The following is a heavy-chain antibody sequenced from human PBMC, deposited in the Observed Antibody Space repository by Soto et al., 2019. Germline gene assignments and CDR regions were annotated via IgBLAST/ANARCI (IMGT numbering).Heavy chain of an antibody. CDR1: GFTFSGSA. CDR3: GGALGYCSSTSCYGEYYYGMDV. J-gene: IGHJ6*02. Sequence: GGCLRLSCAASGFTFSGSAMHWVRQASGKGLEWVGRIRSKANSYATAYAASVKGRFTISRDDSKNTAYLQMNSLKTEDTAVYYCGGALGYCSSTSCYGEYYYGMDVWGQGTMVTVSS. CDR2: IRSKANSYAT. V-gene: IGHV3-73*01. D-gene: IGHD2-2*01.